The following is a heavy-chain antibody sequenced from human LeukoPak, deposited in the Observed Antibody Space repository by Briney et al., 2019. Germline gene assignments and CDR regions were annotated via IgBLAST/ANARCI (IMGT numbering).Heavy chain of an antibody. J-gene: IGHJ4*02. CDR3: ARGGSGYYSIWTAGRGYYFDC. Sequence: SETLSLTCAVYGGSFSGYYWSWIRQPPGKGLEWIGEINHSGSTNYNPSLKSRVTISVDTSKNQFSLKLSSVTAADTAVYYCARGGSGYYSIWTAGRGYYFDCWGQGTLVTVSS. CDR2: INHSGST. CDR1: GGSFSGYY. V-gene: IGHV4-34*01. D-gene: IGHD3-22*01.